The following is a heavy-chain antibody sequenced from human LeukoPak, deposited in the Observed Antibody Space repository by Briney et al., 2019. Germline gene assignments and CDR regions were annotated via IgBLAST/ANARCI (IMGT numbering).Heavy chain of an antibody. CDR3: AKDVRYFRSGTYYTLDY. CDR1: EFTFSSYA. V-gene: IGHV3-23*01. CDR2: ISGSGGNT. J-gene: IGHJ4*02. D-gene: IGHD3-10*01. Sequence: GGSLRLSCAASEFTFSSYAMSWVRRAPGKGLEWVSGISGSGGNTYYADSVKGRFTISRDNSKNTLYLQMNSLRAEDTAVYYCAKDVRYFRSGTYYTLDYWGQGTLVTVSS.